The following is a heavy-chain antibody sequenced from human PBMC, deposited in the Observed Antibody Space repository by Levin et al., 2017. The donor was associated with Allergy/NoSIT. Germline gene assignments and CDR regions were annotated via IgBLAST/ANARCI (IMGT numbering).Heavy chain of an antibody. CDR3: GSLVREVRHNWIDP. V-gene: IGHV4-31*03. J-gene: IGHJ5*02. D-gene: IGHD1-26*01. Sequence: SETLSLTCTVSGGSIASGTSYWTWIRQRPGKGLEWIGYIYYTGTTYYIPSLKSRVSILVDTSKNQFTLKLNSVTAADTAVYYCGSLVREVRHNWIDPWGQGTLVTVSS. CDR1: GGSIASGTSY. CDR2: IYYTGTT.